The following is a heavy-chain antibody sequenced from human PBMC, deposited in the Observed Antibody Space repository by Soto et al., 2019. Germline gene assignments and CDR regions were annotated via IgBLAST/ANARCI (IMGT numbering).Heavy chain of an antibody. V-gene: IGHV3-23*01. Sequence: EVQLLESGGGLVQPGGSLRLSCAASGFTFSSYAMSWVRQAPGKGLEWVSGISGSGGSTYYADSVKGRFSISRDNSKTTLYLQMNSLRAEDTAVYYCATRNAAVRGAMYYYYMDVWGKGTTVTVSS. D-gene: IGHD3-10*01. CDR2: ISGSGGST. CDR3: ATRNAAVRGAMYYYYMDV. CDR1: GFTFSSYA. J-gene: IGHJ6*03.